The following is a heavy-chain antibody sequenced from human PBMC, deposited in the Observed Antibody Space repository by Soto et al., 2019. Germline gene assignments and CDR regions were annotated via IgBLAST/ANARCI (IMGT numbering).Heavy chain of an antibody. CDR2: ISVSGDRT. V-gene: IGHV3-23*01. CDR1: GFTFTTYA. Sequence: GGSLRLSCAASGFTFTTYAMCWVRQAPGKGLEWVSSISVSGDRTFYADSVKGRFTISRDNRRNTLHLQMNSLRAEDTAVYYCVKDGDSISSNKPLDYWGQGTLVTVSS. J-gene: IGHJ4*02. D-gene: IGHD2-2*01. CDR3: VKDGDSISSNKPLDY.